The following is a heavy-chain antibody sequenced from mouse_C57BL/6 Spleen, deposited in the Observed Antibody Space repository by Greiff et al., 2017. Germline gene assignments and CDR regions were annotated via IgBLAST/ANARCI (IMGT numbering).Heavy chain of an antibody. CDR2: IYPGDGDT. Sequence: VQVVESGAELVKPGASVKISCKASGFAFSSYWMNWVKQGPGKGLEWIGQIYPGDGDTNYNGKFKGKATLTSDKSASTAYMQLSSLTSEDSAVYFCARGRDYDEGGYWGQGTTLTVSS. CDR3: ARGRDYDEGGY. V-gene: IGHV1-80*01. D-gene: IGHD2-4*01. CDR1: GFAFSSYW. J-gene: IGHJ2*01.